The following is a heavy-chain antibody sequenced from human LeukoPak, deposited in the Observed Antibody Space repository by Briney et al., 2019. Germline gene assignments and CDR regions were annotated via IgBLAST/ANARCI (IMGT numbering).Heavy chain of an antibody. V-gene: IGHV3-21*01. Sequence: GGSLRLSCAASGFTFSTYSMNWVRQAPGKGLEWVSSISSGGNYIYYADSVKGRFTISRDNAKNSLYLQMNSLRAEETAVYYCARAGILVAGTDWYFDLWDRGTLVTVSS. CDR1: GFTFSTYS. D-gene: IGHD6-19*01. CDR3: ARAGILVAGTDWYFDL. CDR2: ISSGGNYI. J-gene: IGHJ2*01.